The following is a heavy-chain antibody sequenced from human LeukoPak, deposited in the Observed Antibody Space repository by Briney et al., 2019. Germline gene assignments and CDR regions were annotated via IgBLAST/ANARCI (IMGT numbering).Heavy chain of an antibody. CDR1: GYTFSGYY. Sequence: ASVKVSCKTSGYTFSGYYIHWVRQAPGQGLEWMAWINPNSRGTHSVQKFQGRVPMTSDTSISTAYMELSSLTSDDSAVYYCARDLDGNYRFDFWGQGTLVTVSS. J-gene: IGHJ4*02. CDR2: INPNSRGT. CDR3: ARDLDGNYRFDF. V-gene: IGHV1-2*02. D-gene: IGHD1-7*01.